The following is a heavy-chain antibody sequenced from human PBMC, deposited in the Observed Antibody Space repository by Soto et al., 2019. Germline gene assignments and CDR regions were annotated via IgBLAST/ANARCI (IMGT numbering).Heavy chain of an antibody. Sequence: QVQLVQSWAEVKKPGASVKVSCKASGYTFTSYDINWLRQAPGQGLEWMGWMNPNSGNTGYAQKFQGRVTMTRNTSISTAYMELSSLRSEDTAVYYCARGSGHYYGMDVWGQGTTVTVSS. J-gene: IGHJ6*02. CDR2: MNPNSGNT. V-gene: IGHV1-8*01. CDR3: ARGSGHYYGMDV. CDR1: GYTFTSYD. D-gene: IGHD2-8*02.